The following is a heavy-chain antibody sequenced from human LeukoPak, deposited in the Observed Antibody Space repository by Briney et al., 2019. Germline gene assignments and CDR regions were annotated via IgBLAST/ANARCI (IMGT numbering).Heavy chain of an antibody. Sequence: PGGSLRLSCAASGFTFSSYSMNWVRQAPGKGLVWVSRINNDGSVTSYADSVKGRFTISRDNAKNTLYLQMNSLRAEDTAVYYCARAWRFGYGSGIYWGQGTLVPVSS. V-gene: IGHV3-74*01. CDR2: INNDGSVT. D-gene: IGHD3-10*01. J-gene: IGHJ4*02. CDR1: GFTFSSYS. CDR3: ARAWRFGYGSGIY.